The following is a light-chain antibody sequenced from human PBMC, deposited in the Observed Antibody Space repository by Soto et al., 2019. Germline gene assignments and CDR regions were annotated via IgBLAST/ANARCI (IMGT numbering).Light chain of an antibody. CDR2: KAA. V-gene: IGKV1-5*03. CDR3: QQYNSYSRT. Sequence: DIQMTQSPSTLSASVGDRVTITCRASQSISSWLAWYQQKPGKAPKLLIYKAASLESGVPSRFSGSGSGTEFTLTISSLQPDDFATHYCQQYNSYSRTFGQETKVEIK. CDR1: QSISSW. J-gene: IGKJ1*01.